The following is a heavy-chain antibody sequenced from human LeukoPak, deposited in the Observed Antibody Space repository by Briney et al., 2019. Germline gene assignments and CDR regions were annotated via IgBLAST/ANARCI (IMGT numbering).Heavy chain of an antibody. J-gene: IGHJ2*01. CDR3: AKEFWGDWYFDL. V-gene: IGHV3-11*04. D-gene: IGHD7-27*01. CDR1: GFTFSDYY. Sequence: SGGSLRLSCAASGFTFSDYYMSWIRQAPGKGLEWVSYISSSGSTIYYADSVKGRFTISRDNAKNSLYLQMNSLRAEDTAVYYCAKEFWGDWYFDLWGRGTLVTVSS. CDR2: ISSSGSTI.